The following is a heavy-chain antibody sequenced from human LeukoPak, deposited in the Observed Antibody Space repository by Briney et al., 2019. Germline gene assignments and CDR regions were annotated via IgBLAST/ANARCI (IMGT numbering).Heavy chain of an antibody. CDR2: IKHGGFT. V-gene: IGHV4-34*01. D-gene: IGHD5-24*01. CDR3: ARGLGEGYPDY. J-gene: IGHJ4*02. Sequence: PPETLSLTCALHGGSFSGFYSTWMRPPPGEELEWMGEIKHGGFTRYHPPLKSRVTMSEDTANNQFSLKLTSVTAADAAVYYCARGLGEGYPDYWGPGTLVTVSS. CDR1: GGSFSGFY.